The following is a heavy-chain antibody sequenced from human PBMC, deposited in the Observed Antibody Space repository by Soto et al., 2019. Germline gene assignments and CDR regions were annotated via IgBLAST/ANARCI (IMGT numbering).Heavy chain of an antibody. J-gene: IGHJ6*02. CDR2: ISGSGRYT. D-gene: IGHD6-13*01. CDR3: AKDPPSERMQPDYGMDV. Sequence: GSLRLAGTASGCTFDSCVMSWVRQAPGKGLEWLSLISGSGRYTDYADSVKGRFTISRDNSKNTLYLQMNSLRVEDTAVYYCAKDPPSERMQPDYGMDVWGQGTKVTVYS. CDR1: GCTFDSCV. V-gene: IGHV3-23*01.